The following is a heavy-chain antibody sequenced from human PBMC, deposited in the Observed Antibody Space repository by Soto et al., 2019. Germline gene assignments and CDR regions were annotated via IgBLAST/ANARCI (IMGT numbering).Heavy chain of an antibody. D-gene: IGHD2-15*01. CDR1: GFTFSNYA. CDR2: IRSSGEST. Sequence: QLLESGGGLVQTGGSLRLSCTASGFTFSNYAMSWVCQAPGKGLEWVSGIRSSGESTYYADSVKGRLTISRDNSKNMLYLQINTLRAEDTAVYYCAKGGRRVLLPVDVWGQGTTVTVSS. V-gene: IGHV3-23*01. J-gene: IGHJ6*02. CDR3: AKGGRRVLLPVDV.